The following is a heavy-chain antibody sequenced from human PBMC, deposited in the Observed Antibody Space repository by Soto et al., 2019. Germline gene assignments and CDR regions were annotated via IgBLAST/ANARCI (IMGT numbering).Heavy chain of an antibody. CDR1: GYIFSAYA. V-gene: IGHV1-3*04. D-gene: IGHD1-20*01. CDR2: INTGNGNT. CDR3: ARGGDGNNLSFFDR. Sequence: GASVKVSCKAAGYIFSAYALHWVRQAPGQRLEYLGWINTGNGNTQYSQTFQGKVTITMDTSASTVYMELSSLRPEDTAVYYCARGGDGNNLSFFDRWGQGALVTVSS. J-gene: IGHJ4*02.